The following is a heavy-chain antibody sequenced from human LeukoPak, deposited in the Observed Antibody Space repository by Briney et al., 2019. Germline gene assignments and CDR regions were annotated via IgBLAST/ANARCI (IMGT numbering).Heavy chain of an antibody. CDR1: GGSVSSYY. CDR2: ISSSGST. CDR3: ARRVVPAANFDY. D-gene: IGHD2-2*01. Sequence: SETLSLTCTVSGGSVSSYYWNWIRQPAGKGLEWIGRISSSGSTNYNPSLKSRVTMSVDTSKNQFSLKVTSVTAADTAVYYCARRVVPAANFDYWGQGTLVTVSS. V-gene: IGHV4-4*07. J-gene: IGHJ4*02.